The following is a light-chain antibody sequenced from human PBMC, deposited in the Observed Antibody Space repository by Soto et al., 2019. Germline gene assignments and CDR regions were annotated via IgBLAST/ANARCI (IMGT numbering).Light chain of an antibody. Sequence: QSVLTQPASVSGSPGRSITISCTGTSSDVGGYDYVSWYQQHPGKAPRLMIYKASNRPSGVSHRFSGSRSGNTASLTISGLQAEDEADYYCSSYTSGSTLYVFGTGTKVTVL. V-gene: IGLV2-14*01. CDR3: SSYTSGSTLYV. CDR1: SSDVGGYDY. J-gene: IGLJ1*01. CDR2: KAS.